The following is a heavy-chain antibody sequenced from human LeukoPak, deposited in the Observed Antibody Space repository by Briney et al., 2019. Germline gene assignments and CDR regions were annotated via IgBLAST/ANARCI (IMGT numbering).Heavy chain of an antibody. CDR2: VNIDGSSI. J-gene: IGHJ4*02. V-gene: IGHV3-74*01. CDR3: ASGVQGTSWIVN. D-gene: IGHD6-13*01. CDR1: GFTVSSYW. Sequence: QPGGSLRLSCAASGFTVSSYWMHWVRQAPGKGLVWVSRVNIDGSSITYADSVKGRFTISRDNAKNPLYLQMNSLRAEDTAVYYCASGVQGTSWIVNWGQGTLVTVSS.